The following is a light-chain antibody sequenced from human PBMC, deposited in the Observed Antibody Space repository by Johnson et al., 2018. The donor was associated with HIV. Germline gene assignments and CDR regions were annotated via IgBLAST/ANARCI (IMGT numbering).Light chain of an antibody. CDR1: SSNIGNNY. CDR3: GTWDSSLSAYV. V-gene: IGLV1-51*01. Sequence: QSVLTQPPSVSAAPVQKVTISCSGSSSNIGNNYVSWYQQLPGTAPKLLIYDNNKRPSGIPDRFSGSKSGTSATLGITGLQTGDEADYYCGTWDSSLSAYVYGTGTTGTVL. J-gene: IGLJ1*01. CDR2: DNN.